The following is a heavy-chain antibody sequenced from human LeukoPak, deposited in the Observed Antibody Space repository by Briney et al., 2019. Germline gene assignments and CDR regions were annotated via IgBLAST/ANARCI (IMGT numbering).Heavy chain of an antibody. D-gene: IGHD5-12*01. Sequence: SETLSLTCTVFGGSIHDYYWTWIRRSPGKGLEWIGRVQINENNNYNPSLRSRLTLSLDTSKNQFSLSLTSVTAADTAVYYCAREGRAVATFDYWGQGTLVTVSS. J-gene: IGHJ4*02. CDR2: VQINENN. V-gene: IGHV4-4*07. CDR3: AREGRAVATFDY. CDR1: GGSIHDYY.